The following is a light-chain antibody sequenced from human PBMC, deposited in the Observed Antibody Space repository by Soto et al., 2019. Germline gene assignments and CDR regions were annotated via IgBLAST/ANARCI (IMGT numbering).Light chain of an antibody. CDR3: QNYNSAPHT. Sequence: DIQMTQSPSSLSASVGDRVTITCRTSQDISNYLAWYQQKPGKVPKLLIYAASTLQSGVPSRFSGGGSGTDFSLTISRLQPEDVATYYCQNYNSAPHTFGGGTKVEIQ. J-gene: IGKJ4*01. CDR1: QDISNY. V-gene: IGKV1-27*01. CDR2: AAS.